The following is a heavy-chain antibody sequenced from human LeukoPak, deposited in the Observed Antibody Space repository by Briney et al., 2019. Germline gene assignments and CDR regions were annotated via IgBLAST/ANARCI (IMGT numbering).Heavy chain of an antibody. CDR3: AAGLFYGGYDFPAGDI. CDR2: IDPNSCGT. D-gene: IGHD5-12*01. CDR1: GYTFTGYY. J-gene: IGHJ3*02. V-gene: IGHV1-2*02. Sequence: ASVRVSCKASGYTFTGYYMHWVPHAPGQGREWGGGIDPNSCGTHYAQTLEGRLSMTWDTSKNTVYMGLNILRSDGTAVYYCAAGLFYGGYDFPAGDIGGQRTMVTVSS.